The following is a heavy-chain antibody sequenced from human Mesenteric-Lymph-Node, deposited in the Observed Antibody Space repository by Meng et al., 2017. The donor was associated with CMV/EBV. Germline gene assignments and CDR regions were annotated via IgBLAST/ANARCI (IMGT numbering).Heavy chain of an antibody. V-gene: IGHV3-23*01. CDR2: ISGSGGST. CDR3: ARGYSGSYRAAFDY. Sequence: GGSLRLSCAASGFTFSCCGMHWVRQAPGKGLEWVSAISGSGGSTYYADSVKGRFTISRDNAKNSLYLQMNSLRAEDTALYYCARGYSGSYRAAFDYWGQGTLVTVSS. D-gene: IGHD1-26*01. J-gene: IGHJ4*02. CDR1: GFTFSCCG.